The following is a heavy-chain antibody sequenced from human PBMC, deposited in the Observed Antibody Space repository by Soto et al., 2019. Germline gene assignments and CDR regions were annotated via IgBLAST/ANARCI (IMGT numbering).Heavy chain of an antibody. CDR2: ISGSGGTT. CDR3: AKNGRAAAMYNWFDP. D-gene: IGHD6-13*01. CDR1: GFTVSSYA. J-gene: IGHJ5*02. V-gene: IGHV3-23*01. Sequence: EVQLLESGGGLVQPGGSLRLSCTGSGFTVSSYAMNWVRQAPGKGLECVSTISGSGGTTYYADSVKGRFTISRDNSKNTLYLQMSSLRVEDTAVYYCAKNGRAAAMYNWFDPWGQGTLVTVSS.